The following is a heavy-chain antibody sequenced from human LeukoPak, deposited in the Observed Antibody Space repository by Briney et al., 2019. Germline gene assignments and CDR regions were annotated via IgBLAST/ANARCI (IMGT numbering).Heavy chain of an antibody. V-gene: IGHV4-59*01. Sequence: SETLSLTCTVSGVSITSYYWSWIRQPPGKGLEWIGHIYYSGSTNYNPSLKSRVTISIDTSKNQFSLRLSSVTAADTAVYYCARGAAGYSYGWGQGTLVTVSS. J-gene: IGHJ4*02. D-gene: IGHD5-18*01. CDR2: IYYSGST. CDR3: ARGAAGYSYG. CDR1: GVSITSYY.